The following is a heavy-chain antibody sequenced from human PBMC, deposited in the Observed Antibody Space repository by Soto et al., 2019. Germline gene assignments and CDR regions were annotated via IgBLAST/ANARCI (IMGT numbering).Heavy chain of an antibody. D-gene: IGHD3-3*01. V-gene: IGHV1-8*01. J-gene: IGHJ5*02. CDR2: MNPNSGNT. CDR1: GYTFTSYD. Sequence: ASVNVSCKASGYTFTSYDINWVRQATGQGLEWMGWMNPNSGNTGYAQKFQGRVTMTRNTSISTAYMELSSLRSEDTAVYYCARGVNYDFWSGYYKVLDWFDPWGQGTLVTVSS. CDR3: ARGVNYDFWSGYYKVLDWFDP.